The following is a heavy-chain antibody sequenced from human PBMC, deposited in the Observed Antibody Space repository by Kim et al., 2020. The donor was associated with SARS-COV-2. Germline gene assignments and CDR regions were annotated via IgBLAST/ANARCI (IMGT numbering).Heavy chain of an antibody. CDR3: ARDQSEQQLVWYYYYYGMDV. CDR2: ISSSSSYI. J-gene: IGHJ6*02. V-gene: IGHV3-21*01. Sequence: GGSLRLSCAASGFTFSSYSMNWVRQAPGKGLEWVSSISSSSSYIYYADSVKGRFTISRDNAKNSLYLQMNSLRAEDTAVYYCARDQSEQQLVWYYYYYGMDVWGQGTTVTVSS. CDR1: GFTFSSYS. D-gene: IGHD6-13*01.